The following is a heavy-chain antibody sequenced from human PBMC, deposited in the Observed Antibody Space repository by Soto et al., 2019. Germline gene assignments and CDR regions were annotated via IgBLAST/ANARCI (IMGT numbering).Heavy chain of an antibody. Sequence: QVQLVQSGAEVKKPGASVKVSCKASGYTFTSYYMHWVRQAPGQGLEWMGIINPSGGSTSYGQKFQGRVTMTRETSTSSVYMELSSLRSEDTAVYYCATVGNDAFDIWGQGTMVTVSS. V-gene: IGHV1-46*03. CDR2: INPSGGST. J-gene: IGHJ3*02. D-gene: IGHD1-26*01. CDR3: ATVGNDAFDI. CDR1: GYTFTSYY.